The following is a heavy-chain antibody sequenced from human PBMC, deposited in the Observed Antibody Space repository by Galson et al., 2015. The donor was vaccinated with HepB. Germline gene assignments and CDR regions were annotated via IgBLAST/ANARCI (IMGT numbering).Heavy chain of an antibody. D-gene: IGHD1-26*01. J-gene: IGHJ6*02. CDR3: ASLRGSPFEDV. Sequence: SVKVSCKASGYTFTSYYMHWVRQAPGQGLEWMGGIIPIFGTANYAQKFQGRVTITADESTSTAYMELSSLRSEDTAVYYCASLRGSPFEDVWGQGTTVTVSS. CDR1: GYTFTSYY. CDR2: IIPIFGTA. V-gene: IGHV1-69*13.